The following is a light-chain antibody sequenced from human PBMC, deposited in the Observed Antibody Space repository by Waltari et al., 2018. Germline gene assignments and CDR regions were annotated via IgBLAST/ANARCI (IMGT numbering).Light chain of an antibody. CDR1: SSDVGVYNY. V-gene: IGLV2-14*03. Sequence: QSALTQPASVSGSPGQSITISCTGTSSDVGVYNYVSWYQQHPGKAPKLMIYDVSYLPSGVSNRFSGSKSDNTASLTISGLQAEDEADYYCSSYTSSSPVVFGGGTKLTVL. CDR3: SSYTSSSPVV. J-gene: IGLJ2*01. CDR2: DVS.